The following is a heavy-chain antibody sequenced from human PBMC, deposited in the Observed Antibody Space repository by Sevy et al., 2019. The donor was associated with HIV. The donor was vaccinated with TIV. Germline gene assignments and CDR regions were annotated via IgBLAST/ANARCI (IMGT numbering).Heavy chain of an antibody. CDR1: SGSISTFY. CDR2: IYSSGIS. D-gene: IGHD1-26*01. CDR3: AREWVGASRSFDY. Sequence: SETLSLTCTVSSGSISTFYWSWIRQPPGKGLEWIGYIYSSGISNFNPSLKSRVTISLDTSKSQFSLKPTSVTAADTAVYYCAREWVGASRSFDYWGQGTLVTVSS. J-gene: IGHJ4*02. V-gene: IGHV4-59*13.